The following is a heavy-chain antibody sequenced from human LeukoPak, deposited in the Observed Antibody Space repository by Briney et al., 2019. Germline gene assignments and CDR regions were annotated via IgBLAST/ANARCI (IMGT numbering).Heavy chain of an antibody. J-gene: IGHJ4*02. CDR1: GYTLTELS. CDR3: ARDEEDGEAVLRFLEYRFDY. Sequence: GASVKVSCKVSGYTLTELSMHWVRQAPGQGLEWMGWINPNSGGTNYAQKFQGRVTMTRDTSISTAYMELSRLRSDDTAVYYCARDEEDGEAVLRFLEYRFDYWGQGTLVTVSS. CDR2: INPNSGGT. V-gene: IGHV1-2*02. D-gene: IGHD3-3*01.